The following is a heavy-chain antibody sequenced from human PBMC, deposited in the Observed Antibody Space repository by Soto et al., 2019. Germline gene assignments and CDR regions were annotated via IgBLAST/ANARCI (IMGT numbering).Heavy chain of an antibody. CDR3: AREGSRGWLNWFDP. D-gene: IGHD6-19*01. Sequence: PGGSLRLSCAASGFTFSSYSMNWVRQAPGKGLEWVSYISSDISTIYYADSVKGRFTISRDNVKNSLYLQMNSLRAEDTAVYYCAREGSRGWLNWFDPWGQGTLVTVSS. CDR1: GFTFSSYS. J-gene: IGHJ5*02. CDR2: ISSDISTI. V-gene: IGHV3-48*01.